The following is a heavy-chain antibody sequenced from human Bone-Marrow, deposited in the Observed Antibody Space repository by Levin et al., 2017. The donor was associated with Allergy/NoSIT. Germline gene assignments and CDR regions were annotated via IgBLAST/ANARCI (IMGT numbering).Heavy chain of an antibody. J-gene: IGHJ4*02. CDR2: VYYSGST. CDR1: GGSISSTSHY. Sequence: SETLSLTCAVSGGSISSTSHYWAWIRQSPGTGLEWIGSVYYSGSTYYNPSLKGRVTMSVDTSKNHVSLRLNSVTAADTAVYYCARQLATVVYSVNFDYWGQGTLVTVSP. V-gene: IGHV4-39*01. D-gene: IGHD4-23*01. CDR3: ARQLATVVYSVNFDY.